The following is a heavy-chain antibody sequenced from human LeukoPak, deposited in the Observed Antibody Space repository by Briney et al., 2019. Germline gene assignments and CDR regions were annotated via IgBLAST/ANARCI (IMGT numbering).Heavy chain of an antibody. CDR2: IDYIGST. D-gene: IGHD3-3*01. CDR1: GDSISSYY. V-gene: IGHV4-59*05. Sequence: SETLSLTCTVSGDSISSYYWSWIRQPPGKGLEWIGSIDYIGSTYYNPSRKSRVTISIDTSKNQFSLKVRSVTAADTAVYYCARSASTIFGVVNYWGQGTLVTVSS. CDR3: ARSASTIFGVVNY. J-gene: IGHJ4*02.